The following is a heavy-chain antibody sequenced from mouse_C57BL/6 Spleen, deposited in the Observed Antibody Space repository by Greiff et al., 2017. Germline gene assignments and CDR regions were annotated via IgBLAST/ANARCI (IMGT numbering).Heavy chain of an antibody. Sequence: DVQLQESGPGLVKPSQSLSLTCSVTGYSITSGYYWNWIRQFPGNKLEWMGYISYDGSNNYNPSLKNRISITRDTSKNQFFLKLNSVTTEDTATYYCAANWVYFDYWGQGTTLTVSS. CDR1: GYSITSGYY. D-gene: IGHD4-1*01. V-gene: IGHV3-6*01. CDR3: AANWVYFDY. CDR2: ISYDGSN. J-gene: IGHJ2*01.